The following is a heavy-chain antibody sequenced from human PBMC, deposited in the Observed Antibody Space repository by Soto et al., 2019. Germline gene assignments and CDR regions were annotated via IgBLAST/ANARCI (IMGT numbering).Heavy chain of an antibody. CDR3: ARITFTVRGVPDY. D-gene: IGHD3-10*01. CDR1: GFPFSGYS. J-gene: IGHJ4*02. V-gene: IGHV3-21*06. Sequence: GGSLSLSCAASGFPFSGYSMTWVRQAPGKGLEWVSSISSKSTYIYYADSVKGRFTISRDNVKNSLSLQMNSLRADDTAVYYCARITFTVRGVPDYWGQGALVTVSS. CDR2: ISSKSTYI.